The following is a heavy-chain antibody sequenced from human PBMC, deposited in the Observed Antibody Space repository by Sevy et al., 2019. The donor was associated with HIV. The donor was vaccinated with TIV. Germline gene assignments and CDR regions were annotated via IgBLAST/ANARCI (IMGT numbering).Heavy chain of an antibody. V-gene: IGHV4-39*01. CDR3: ASDNDYGDCSFDY. D-gene: IGHD4-17*01. J-gene: IGHJ4*02. CDR2: IYYSGST. Sequence: SETLSLTCTVSGGSISSSSYYWGWIRQPPGKGLEWIGSIYYSGSTYYNPSLKSRVTISVDTSKDQFSLKLSSMTAADTAVYYCASDNDYGDCSFDYWGQGTLVTVSS. CDR1: GGSISSSSYY.